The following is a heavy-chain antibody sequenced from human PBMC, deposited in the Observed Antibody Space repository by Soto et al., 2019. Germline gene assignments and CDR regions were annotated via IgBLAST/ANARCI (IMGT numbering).Heavy chain of an antibody. Sequence: SETLSLTCTVSGGSISSGGYYWSWIRQHPGKGLEWIGYIYYSGSTYYNPSLKSRVTISVDTSKNQFSLKLSSVTAADTAVYYCARDRIIMVRGVTGPTRYYYYGMDVWGQGTTVTVSS. CDR1: GGSISSGGYY. J-gene: IGHJ6*02. CDR2: IYYSGST. D-gene: IGHD3-10*01. CDR3: ARDRIIMVRGVTGPTRYYYYGMDV. V-gene: IGHV4-31*03.